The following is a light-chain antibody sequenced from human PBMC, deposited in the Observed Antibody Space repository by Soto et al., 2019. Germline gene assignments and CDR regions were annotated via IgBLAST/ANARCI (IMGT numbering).Light chain of an antibody. CDR1: SPHIGTNS. Sequence: QSVLTQAPSASGTPGQRVTISCSGSSPHIGTNSVNWYQQLPGTAPKLLIYSNNQRPSGVPDRFSGSKSGTSASLAISGLQSEDEAHYYCAAWDDSLNGPVFGGGTKVTVL. CDR3: AAWDDSLNGPV. CDR2: SNN. V-gene: IGLV1-44*01. J-gene: IGLJ2*01.